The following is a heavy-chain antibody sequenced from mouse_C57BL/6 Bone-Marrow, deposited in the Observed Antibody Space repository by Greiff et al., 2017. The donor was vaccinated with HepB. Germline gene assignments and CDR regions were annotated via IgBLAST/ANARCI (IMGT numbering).Heavy chain of an antibody. Sequence: VQLQQSGPVLVKPGASVKMSCKASGYTFTDYYMNWVKQSHGKSLEWIGVINPYNGGTSYNQKFKGKATLTVDKSSSTAYMELNSLTSEDSAVYYGASGTTVVAHYAMDYWGQGTSVTVSS. CDR2: INPYNGGT. V-gene: IGHV1-19*01. D-gene: IGHD1-1*01. CDR3: ASGTTVVAHYAMDY. J-gene: IGHJ4*01. CDR1: GYTFTDYY.